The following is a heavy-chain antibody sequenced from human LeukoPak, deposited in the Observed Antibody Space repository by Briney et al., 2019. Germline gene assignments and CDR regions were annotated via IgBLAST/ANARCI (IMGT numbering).Heavy chain of an antibody. CDR3: ARHLPDHSSVWLDAFDI. CDR1: GYSFTSYW. J-gene: IGHJ3*02. CDR2: IYPGDSDT. D-gene: IGHD3-10*01. Sequence: GESLKISCKGSGYSFTSYWIGWVRQMPGKGLEWMGIIYPGDSDTRYSPSFQGQVTISADKSISTAYLQWSSLKASDTAMYYCARHLPDHSSVWLDAFDIWGQGTMVTVSS. V-gene: IGHV5-51*01.